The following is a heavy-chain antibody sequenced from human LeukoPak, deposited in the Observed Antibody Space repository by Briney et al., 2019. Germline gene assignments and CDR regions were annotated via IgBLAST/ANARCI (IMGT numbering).Heavy chain of an antibody. Sequence: GGSLRLSCAASGFTFSGYGMHRVRQAPGKGLEWVAFIRYDGSNKYYADSVKGRFTISRDNSKNTLYLQMNSLRAEDTAVYYCAKEKGATKRHFDYWGQGTLVTVSS. CDR1: GFTFSGYG. CDR3: AKEKGATKRHFDY. J-gene: IGHJ4*02. D-gene: IGHD1-26*01. V-gene: IGHV3-30*02. CDR2: IRYDGSNK.